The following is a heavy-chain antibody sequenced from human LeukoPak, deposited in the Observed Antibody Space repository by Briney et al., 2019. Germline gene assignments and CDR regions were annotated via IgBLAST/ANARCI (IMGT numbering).Heavy chain of an antibody. J-gene: IGHJ4*02. CDR2: IWNDGRNK. CDR3: ARHGSASRFFHPCDH. V-gene: IGHV3-33*01. Sequence: GRSLRLSCAASGFTFSSYAMHWVRQAPGKGLEGVALIWNDGRNKYYADSVKGRFTISRDNSKNTLYLQMDSPRAEDTAVYYCARHGSASRFFHPCDHWGQGTLVTVSS. D-gene: IGHD6-19*01. CDR1: GFTFSSYA.